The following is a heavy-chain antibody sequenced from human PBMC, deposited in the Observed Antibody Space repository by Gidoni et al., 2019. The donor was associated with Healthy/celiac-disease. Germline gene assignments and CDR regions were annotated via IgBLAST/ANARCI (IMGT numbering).Heavy chain of an antibody. J-gene: IGHJ4*02. CDR3: ARNIAVARDY. D-gene: IGHD6-19*01. CDR1: GYTFTSYY. Sequence: VQLVQSGAEVKKPGASVKVFCKASGYTFTSYYMHWVRQASGKGVEWTGIINPSGGSTSYAQKFQGRVTMTRDTSTSAVYMELSSLGSEDTAVYYCARNIAVARDYWGQGTLVTVSS. CDR2: INPSGGST. V-gene: IGHV1-46*01.